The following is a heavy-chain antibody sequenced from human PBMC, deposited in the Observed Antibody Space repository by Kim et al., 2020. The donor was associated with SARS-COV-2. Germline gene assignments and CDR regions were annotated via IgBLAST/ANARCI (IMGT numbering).Heavy chain of an antibody. CDR2: ISWNSGSI. CDR1: GFTFDDYA. Sequence: GGSLRLSCAASGFTFDDYAMHWVRQAPGKGLEWVSGISWNSGSIGYADSVKGRFTISRDNAKNSLYLQMNSLRAEDTALYYCAKAFFELERHVSTGEDYWGQGTLVTVSS. J-gene: IGHJ4*02. D-gene: IGHD1-1*01. CDR3: AKAFFELERHVSTGEDY. V-gene: IGHV3-9*01.